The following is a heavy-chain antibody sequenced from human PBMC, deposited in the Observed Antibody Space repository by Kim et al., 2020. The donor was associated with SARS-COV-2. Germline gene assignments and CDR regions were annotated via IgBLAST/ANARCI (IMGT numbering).Heavy chain of an antibody. V-gene: IGHV3-23*01. D-gene: IGHD1-26*01. CDR2: ISGSGGST. Sequence: GSLRLSCAASGFTFSSYAMSWVRQAPGKGLEWVSAISGSGGSTYYADSVKGRFTISRDNSKNTLYLQMNSLRAEDTAVYYCAKVDGDPGSYYPAFDYWGQGTLVTVSS. CDR3: AKVDGDPGSYYPAFDY. J-gene: IGHJ4*02. CDR1: GFTFSSYA.